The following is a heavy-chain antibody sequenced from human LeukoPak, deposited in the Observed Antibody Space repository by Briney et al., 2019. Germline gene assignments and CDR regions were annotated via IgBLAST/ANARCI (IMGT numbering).Heavy chain of an antibody. D-gene: IGHD3-10*01. CDR2: ITSGVGIT. CDR1: GFTFSSYA. Sequence: GGSLRLSCAASGFTFSSYAMHWVRQAPGRGLEWVSIITSGVGITYYADSVKGRFTVSRDNSKSTLYLQMNSLRAEDTAVYYCAKGDYYDFDYWGQGTLVTVSS. V-gene: IGHV3-23*01. J-gene: IGHJ4*02. CDR3: AKGDYYDFDY.